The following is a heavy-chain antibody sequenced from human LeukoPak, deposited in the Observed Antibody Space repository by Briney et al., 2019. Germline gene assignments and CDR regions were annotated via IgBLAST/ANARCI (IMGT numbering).Heavy chain of an antibody. CDR3: ARSGGMATIKSYYGMDV. Sequence: GGSLQTSCQGPGSRFTSYWIGWVRPTAGKGREGMGIIYPGDSDTLYRPSFPGPVTISADKSISPAYLQWSSLKASDTAMYYWARSGGMATIKSYYGMDVWGQGTTVTVSS. CDR1: GSRFTSYW. D-gene: IGHD5-24*01. J-gene: IGHJ6*02. V-gene: IGHV5-51*01. CDR2: IYPGDSDT.